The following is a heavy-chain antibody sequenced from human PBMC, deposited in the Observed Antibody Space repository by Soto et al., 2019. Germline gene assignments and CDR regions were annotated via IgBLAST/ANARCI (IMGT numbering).Heavy chain of an antibody. Sequence: FSCKASGYTFTSYVISWVRQAPVQELEWMGWISAYNGNTNYAQKLQGRDTMTTDTSTSTAYMELRSLRFDDTAVYYCARGPLNASENLFDPWGQGTLVIVSS. CDR1: GYTFTSYV. V-gene: IGHV1-18*01. CDR2: ISAYNGNT. J-gene: IGHJ5*02. CDR3: ARGPLNASENLFDP.